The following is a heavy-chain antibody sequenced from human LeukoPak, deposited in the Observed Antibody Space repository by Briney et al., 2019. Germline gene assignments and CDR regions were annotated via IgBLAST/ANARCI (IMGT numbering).Heavy chain of an antibody. CDR3: ARAQAITMKTKGY. Sequence: GGSLRLSCAASGFTFNSYWMSWVRQAPGKGLEWVANINQDGSEKYYVDSVKGRFTISRDNAKTSLYLQMNNLRADDTAVYYCARAQAITMKTKGYWGQGTLVTVSS. V-gene: IGHV3-7*01. CDR1: GFTFNSYW. D-gene: IGHD3-22*01. CDR2: INQDGSEK. J-gene: IGHJ4*02.